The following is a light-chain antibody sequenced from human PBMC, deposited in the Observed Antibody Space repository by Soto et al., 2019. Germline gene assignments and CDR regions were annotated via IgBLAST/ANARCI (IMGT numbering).Light chain of an antibody. J-gene: IGKJ4*01. V-gene: IGKV1-9*01. CDR2: EAS. CDR3: QQLNSYPLT. Sequence: DLQLTQSPSFLSASVGDRVTITCRASHDISSFLAWYQQKPGRAPKFLIYEASTLQSGVPSRFSGSGSETEFTLTISSLQPEDFATYYCQQLNSYPLTFGGGTKVEIK. CDR1: HDISSF.